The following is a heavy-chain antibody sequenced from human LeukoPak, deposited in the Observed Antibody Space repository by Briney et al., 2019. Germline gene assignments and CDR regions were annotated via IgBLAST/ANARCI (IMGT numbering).Heavy chain of an antibody. V-gene: IGHV1-18*01. Sequence: ASVKVSCKASGYTFTNYGVSWVRQAPGQGLEWVGWISDYDGPTNYAQILQGRVTMTTDRSTSTAYMELRSLRSDDTAVYYCARYSFGLYYFDYWGQGTLVTVSS. D-gene: IGHD3/OR15-3a*01. CDR3: ARYSFGLYYFDY. J-gene: IGHJ4*02. CDR2: ISDYDGPT. CDR1: GYTFTNYG.